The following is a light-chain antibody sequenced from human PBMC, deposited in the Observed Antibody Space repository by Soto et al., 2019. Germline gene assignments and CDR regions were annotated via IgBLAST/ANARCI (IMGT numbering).Light chain of an antibody. CDR1: HNISRW. CDR3: QQSYSTPSIT. V-gene: IGKV1-5*01. Sequence: DIQMTQSPSTLSASVGDRVTFTCRASHNISRWLAWYQQKPGKAPKLLIYDASSLESGVPSRFSGSGSGTDFTLTISSLQPEDFATYYCQQSYSTPSITFGQGTRLEIK. J-gene: IGKJ5*01. CDR2: DAS.